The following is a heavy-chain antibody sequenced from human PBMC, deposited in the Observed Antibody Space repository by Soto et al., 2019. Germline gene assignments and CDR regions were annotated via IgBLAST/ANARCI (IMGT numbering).Heavy chain of an antibody. D-gene: IGHD5-12*01. Sequence: GGSLRLSCAASGFTFSSHAMHWVRQAPGKGLEWVAVIWYDGSKKYYADSVKGRFTVARDDSKNTLSLQMNSLRVEDTAVYFCARDPGYSGFDFDYWGQGTLVTVSS. CDR3: ARDPGYSGFDFDY. V-gene: IGHV3-33*01. CDR1: GFTFSSHA. J-gene: IGHJ4*02. CDR2: IWYDGSKK.